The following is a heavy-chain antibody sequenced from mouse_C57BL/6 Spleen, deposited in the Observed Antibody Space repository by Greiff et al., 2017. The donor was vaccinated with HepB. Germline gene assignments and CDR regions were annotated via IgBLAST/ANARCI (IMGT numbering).Heavy chain of an antibody. Sequence: QVQLKQPGAELVKPGASVKLSCKASGYTFTSYWMHWVKQRPGRGLEWIGRIDPNSGGTKYNEKFKSKATLTVDKPSSTAYMQLSRLTSEDSAVYYCARSWGFITTAYFDYWGQGTTLTVSS. CDR3: ARSWGFITTAYFDY. J-gene: IGHJ2*01. CDR1: GYTFTSYW. V-gene: IGHV1-72*01. CDR2: IDPNSGGT. D-gene: IGHD1-1*01.